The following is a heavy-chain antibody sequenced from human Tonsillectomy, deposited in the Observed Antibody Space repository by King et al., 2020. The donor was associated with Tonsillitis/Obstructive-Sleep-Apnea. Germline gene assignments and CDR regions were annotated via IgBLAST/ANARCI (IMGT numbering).Heavy chain of an antibody. Sequence: VQLQQWGAGLLKPSETLSLTCAVYGGSFSGYYWSWIRQPPGKGLEWIGEINHSGSTNYNPSLKSRVTLSVDTSKNQFSLKLSSVTAADSAVYYCASGRALGYCSGGSCYSGDLFDYWGQGTLVTVSS. D-gene: IGHD2-15*01. CDR3: ASGRALGYCSGGSCYSGDLFDY. J-gene: IGHJ4*02. CDR2: INHSGST. CDR1: GGSFSGYY. V-gene: IGHV4-34*01.